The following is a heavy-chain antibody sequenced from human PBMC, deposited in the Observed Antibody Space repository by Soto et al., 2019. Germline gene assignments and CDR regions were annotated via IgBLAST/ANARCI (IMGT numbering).Heavy chain of an antibody. D-gene: IGHD2-21*01. J-gene: IGHJ5*02. CDR2: IYTSGST. CDR3: ARGIGRGYNWFDP. V-gene: IGHV4-4*07. Sequence: KTSGSLSLTCAASGCSISSYYWSWIRQPAGKGLEWIGRIYTSGSTNYNPSLKSRVTMSVDTSKNQFSLKLSSVTAEDTAVYYCARGIGRGYNWFDPWGQGTLVTVSS. CDR1: GCSISSYY.